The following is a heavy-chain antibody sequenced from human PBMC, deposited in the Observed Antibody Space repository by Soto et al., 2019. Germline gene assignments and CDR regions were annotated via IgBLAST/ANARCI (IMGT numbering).Heavy chain of an antibody. D-gene: IGHD3-3*01. CDR2: ISYDGSNK. V-gene: IGHV3-30*18. Sequence: HPGGSLRLSCAASGFTFSSYGMHWVRQAPGKGLEWVAVISYDGSNKYYADSVKGRFTISRDNSKNTLYLQMNSLRAEDTAVYYCAKDLRDFWSGYFSGGDYYGMDVWGQGTTVTVSS. J-gene: IGHJ6*02. CDR1: GFTFSSYG. CDR3: AKDLRDFWSGYFSGGDYYGMDV.